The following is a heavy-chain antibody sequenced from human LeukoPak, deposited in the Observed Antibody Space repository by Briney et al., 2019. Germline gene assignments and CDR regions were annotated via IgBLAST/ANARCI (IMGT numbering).Heavy chain of an antibody. V-gene: IGHV3-66*01. D-gene: IGHD3-10*01. CDR1: GFTVSSNF. Sequence: GGSLRLSCAASGFTVSSNFMTWVRQALGKGLEWVSVIYSGGSTYYADSVKDRFTISRDNSKNMLYLRMNSLRAEDTAVYYCARGGDSLHYWGQGTLVTVSS. J-gene: IGHJ4*02. CDR2: IYSGGST. CDR3: ARGGDSLHY.